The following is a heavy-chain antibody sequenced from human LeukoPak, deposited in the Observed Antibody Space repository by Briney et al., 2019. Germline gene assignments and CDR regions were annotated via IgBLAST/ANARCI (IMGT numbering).Heavy chain of an antibody. CDR3: ARDRGEMATMFLFY. CDR2: IIPIFGTA. D-gene: IGHD5-24*01. J-gene: IGHJ4*02. Sequence: GASVKVSCKASGGTFSSYAISWVRQAPGQGLEWMGGIIPIFGTANYAQKFQGRVTITADESTSTAYMELSSLRSEDTAVYYCARDRGEMATMFLFYWGQGTLVTVSS. CDR1: GGTFSSYA. V-gene: IGHV1-69*13.